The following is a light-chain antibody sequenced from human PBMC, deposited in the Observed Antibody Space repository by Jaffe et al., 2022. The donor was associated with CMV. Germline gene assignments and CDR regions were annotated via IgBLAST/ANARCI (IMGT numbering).Light chain of an antibody. Sequence: EIVMTQSPGTLSMSPGERATLSCRASQSISIFLAWYQQRPGQPPRLLIYDASTRATGIPARFSGSGSGTEFTLTINSLQSEDFALYYCHQYNNWPLTFGGGTKVEIK. V-gene: IGKV3-15*01. J-gene: IGKJ4*01. CDR3: HQYNNWPLT. CDR1: QSISIF. CDR2: DAS.